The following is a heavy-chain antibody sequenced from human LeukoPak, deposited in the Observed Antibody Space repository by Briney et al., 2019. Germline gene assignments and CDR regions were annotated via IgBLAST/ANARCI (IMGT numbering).Heavy chain of an antibody. CDR2: INHSGST. V-gene: IGHV4-34*01. CDR3: ARGPWFDP. CDR1: GGSFSGYY. Sequence: SETLSLTCAVYGGSFSGYYWSWIRQPPGKGLEWIGEINHSGSTNYNPSLKSRVTISVDTSKNQFSLKLSSVTAADTAVYYCARGPWFDPWGQGTLVAVSS. J-gene: IGHJ5*02.